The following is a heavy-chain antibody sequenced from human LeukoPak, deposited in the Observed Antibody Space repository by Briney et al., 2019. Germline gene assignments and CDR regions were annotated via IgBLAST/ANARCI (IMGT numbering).Heavy chain of an antibody. Sequence: GGSLRLSCAASGFTFSDYYMSWVRQAPGKGLEWVGRIKSKTDGGTTDYAAPVKGRFTISRDDSKNTLYLQMNSLKTEDTAVYYCTTLDYYGSGSYLQLYYYYGMDVWGKGTTVTVSS. V-gene: IGHV3-15*01. CDR2: IKSKTDGGTT. CDR3: TTLDYYGSGSYLQLYYYYGMDV. D-gene: IGHD3-10*01. J-gene: IGHJ6*04. CDR1: GFTFSDYY.